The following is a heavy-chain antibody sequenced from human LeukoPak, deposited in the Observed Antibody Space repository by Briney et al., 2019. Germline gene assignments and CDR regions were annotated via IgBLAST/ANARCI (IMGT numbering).Heavy chain of an antibody. CDR2: FDPEDGET. Sequence: ATVLISCRFSAYTLTELSKHWERQPPGNGLEWLGGFDPEDGETIYAQKFQGRVTMTEDTSTDTAYMELSSLRAEDTAVYYCATGDYTAMVTWGQGTLVTVSS. J-gene: IGHJ4*02. D-gene: IGHD5-18*01. CDR1: AYTLTELS. V-gene: IGHV1-24*01. CDR3: ATGDYTAMVT.